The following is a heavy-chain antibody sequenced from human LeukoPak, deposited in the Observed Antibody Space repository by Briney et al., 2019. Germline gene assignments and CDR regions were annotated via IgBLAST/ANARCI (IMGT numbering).Heavy chain of an antibody. D-gene: IGHD5-24*01. CDR1: GFSVSGKY. V-gene: IGHV3-66*01. CDR3: ASLYEDGYNYSDY. Sequence: PGGSLRLSCAVSGFSVSGKYMNWVRQAPGKGLEWVSVVYRGGSTHYADSVKGRFTISRDNSKNTLYLQMNSLRAEDTAVYYCASLYEDGYNYSDYWGQGTLVTVSS. J-gene: IGHJ4*02. CDR2: VYRGGST.